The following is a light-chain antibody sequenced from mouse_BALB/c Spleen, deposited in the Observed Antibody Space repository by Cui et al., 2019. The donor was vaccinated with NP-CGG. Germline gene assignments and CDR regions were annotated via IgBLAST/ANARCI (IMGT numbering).Light chain of an antibody. CDR3: QRGRSSLLT. CDR1: SSISSNY. Sequence: MVLTQSLVSITASRGKRVTITCHASSSISSNYLYWYRHKPGSSPKILIYRTSILTSGVLDSFSGSGSERSFTLTISCMQDEGAATNYCQRGRSSLLTFGAGTKLEMK. V-gene: IGKV4-92*01. J-gene: IGKJ5*01. CDR2: RTS.